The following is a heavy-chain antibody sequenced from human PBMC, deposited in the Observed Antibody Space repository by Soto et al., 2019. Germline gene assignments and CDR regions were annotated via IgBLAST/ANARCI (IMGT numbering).Heavy chain of an antibody. J-gene: IGHJ4*02. CDR2: INSGSSVI. D-gene: IGHD3-22*01. V-gene: IGHV3-48*02. CDR3: VMYYYDGSGDNDLDY. CDR1: GLTGLTFSTYS. Sequence: PGGSLRLSCTASGLTGLTFSTYSVNWVRQAPGKGLEWISFINSGSSVIYHADSVKGRFTISRDNAKNSLYLQTNSLRDEDTAMYYCVMYYYDGSGDNDLDYWGQGTLVTVSS.